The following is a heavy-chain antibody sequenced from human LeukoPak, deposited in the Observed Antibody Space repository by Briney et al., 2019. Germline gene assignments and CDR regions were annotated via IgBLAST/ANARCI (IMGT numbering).Heavy chain of an antibody. CDR1: GGTFSSYA. Sequence: ASVKVSCKASGGTFSSYAISWVRQAPGQGLEWMGGIIPIFGTANYAQKFQGRVTITADESTSTAYMELSSLRSEDTAVYYCARWRCSSTSCYTTGGDYWGQGTLVTVSS. V-gene: IGHV1-69*13. D-gene: IGHD2-2*02. CDR2: IIPIFGTA. CDR3: ARWRCSSTSCYTTGGDY. J-gene: IGHJ4*02.